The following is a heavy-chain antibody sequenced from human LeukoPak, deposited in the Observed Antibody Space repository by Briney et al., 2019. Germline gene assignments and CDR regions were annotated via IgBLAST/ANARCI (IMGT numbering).Heavy chain of an antibody. CDR3: ARARHGIVGATRPRGGSEAFDI. Sequence: SETLPLTCAVSGGSISSSNWWSWVRQPPGKGLEWIGEIYHSGSTNYNPSLKSRVTISVDKSKNQFSLKLSSVTAADTAVYYCARARHGIVGATRPRGGSEAFDIWGQGTMVAVSS. CDR1: GGSISSSNW. J-gene: IGHJ3*02. V-gene: IGHV4-4*02. D-gene: IGHD1-26*01. CDR2: IYHSGST.